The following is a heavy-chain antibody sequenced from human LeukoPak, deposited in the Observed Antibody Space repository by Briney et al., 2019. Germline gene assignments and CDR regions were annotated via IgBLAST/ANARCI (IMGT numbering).Heavy chain of an antibody. Sequence: PSETLSLTCTVSGGSISSSSYYWGWIRQPPGKGLEWIGEIYHSGSTNYNPSLKSRVTISVDKSKNQFSLKLSSVTAADTAVYYCARATYYYDSSGYRKRYYMDVWGKGTTVTVSS. V-gene: IGHV4-39*07. CDR3: ARATYYYDSSGYRKRYYMDV. D-gene: IGHD3-22*01. CDR2: IYHSGST. J-gene: IGHJ6*03. CDR1: GGSISSSSYY.